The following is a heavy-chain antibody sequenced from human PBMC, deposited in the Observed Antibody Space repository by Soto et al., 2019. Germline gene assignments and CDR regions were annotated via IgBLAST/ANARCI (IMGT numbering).Heavy chain of an antibody. CDR1: GASISSVDHY. Sequence: QVQLQESGPGLVKPSQTLSLTCTVSGASISSVDHYWSWIRQPPGKGLEWIGYIYYSGRADHNPSLKSRVAISIDTSKYRFSLRLSSVTAADSAVYYCARVGGNEDFDTWGQGTPVTVSS. V-gene: IGHV4-30-4*01. CDR3: ARVGGNEDFDT. J-gene: IGHJ4*02. CDR2: IYYSGRA. D-gene: IGHD2-15*01.